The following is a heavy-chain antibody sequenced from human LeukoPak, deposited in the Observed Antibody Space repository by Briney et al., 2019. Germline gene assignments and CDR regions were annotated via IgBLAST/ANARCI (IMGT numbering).Heavy chain of an antibody. D-gene: IGHD4-11*01. CDR3: AKATDDYRSYYYYYYYMDV. J-gene: IGHJ6*03. CDR2: ISGSGGST. Sequence: GGSLRLSCAASGFTFSSYAMSWVRQAPGKGLEWVSAISGSGGSTYYADSVKGRFTISRDNSKNTLYLQMNSLRAEDTAVYYCAKATDDYRSYYYYYYYMDVWDKGTTVTVSS. CDR1: GFTFSSYA. V-gene: IGHV3-23*01.